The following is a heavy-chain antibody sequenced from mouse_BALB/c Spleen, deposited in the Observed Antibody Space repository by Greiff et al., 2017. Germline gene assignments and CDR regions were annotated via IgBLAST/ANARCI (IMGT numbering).Heavy chain of an antibody. CDR2: ISSGGGST. Sequence: EVKLVESGGGLVQPGGSLKLSCAASGFTFSSYGMSWVRQTPDKRLELVATISSGGGSTYYPDSVKGRFTISRDNAKNTLYLQMSSLKSEDTAMYYCARAYYRYLYDFDYWGQGTTLTVSS. CDR3: ARAYYRYLYDFDY. J-gene: IGHJ2*01. V-gene: IGHV5-6-3*01. CDR1: GFTFSSYG. D-gene: IGHD2-14*01.